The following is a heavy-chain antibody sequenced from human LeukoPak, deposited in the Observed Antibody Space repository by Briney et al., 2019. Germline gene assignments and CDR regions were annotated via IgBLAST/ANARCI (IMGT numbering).Heavy chain of an antibody. CDR2: ISASGGTT. CDR1: GFTFNNYA. V-gene: IGHV3-23*01. D-gene: IGHD2-2*01. Sequence: GGSLRLSCAASGFTFNNYAMSWVRQAPGKWLEWVSAISASGGTTYYADSVKGRFTISRDNSENTLFLQMNSLRAEDTAVYYCAKEPREYCSSTSCPNWFDSWGQGTLVTVSS. CDR3: AKEPREYCSSTSCPNWFDS. J-gene: IGHJ5*01.